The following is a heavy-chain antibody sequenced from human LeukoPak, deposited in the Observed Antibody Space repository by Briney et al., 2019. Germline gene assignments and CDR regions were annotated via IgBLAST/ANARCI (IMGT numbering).Heavy chain of an antibody. V-gene: IGHV3-23*01. D-gene: IGHD6-13*01. CDR1: GFTFSSYT. CDR2: ISDSGGST. Sequence: PGGSLRLSCAASGFTFSSYTMTWVRQAPGKGLEWVSGISDSGGSTHYADSVRGRFTISRDNSKNTLYLQMNSLKPEDTAVYYCARVAEAAAFDSWGQGTLVTVSS. CDR3: ARVAEAAAFDS. J-gene: IGHJ4*02.